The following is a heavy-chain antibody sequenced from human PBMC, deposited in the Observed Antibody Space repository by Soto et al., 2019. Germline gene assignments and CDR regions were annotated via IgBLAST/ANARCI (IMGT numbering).Heavy chain of an antibody. CDR2: ISGSGGSI. V-gene: IGHV3-23*01. CDR1: GFTFSNYA. J-gene: IGHJ4*02. Sequence: GGSLRLSCAASGFTFSNYAMNWVRQAPGKGLEWVSIISGSGGSIYYADSVKGRFTISRDNSKNTLYLQMNSLRAEDTAVYYCAKQIELRSFDWMDYWGQGTLVTVSS. CDR3: AKQIELRSFDWMDY. D-gene: IGHD3-9*01.